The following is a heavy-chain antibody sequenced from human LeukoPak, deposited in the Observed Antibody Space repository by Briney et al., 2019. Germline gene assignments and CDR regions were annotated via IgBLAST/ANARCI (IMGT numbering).Heavy chain of an antibody. J-gene: IGHJ6*03. CDR2: VSTTGGST. D-gene: IGHD6-19*01. CDR1: SFTFSRYV. Sequence: GGSLRLSCGASSFTFSRYVMSWVRQAPGKGLEWVSTVSTTGGSTYYADSVKGRFTISRDNSKDTLYLQMNSLRAEDTAVYYCAKCSGWFVRGKDYYYYYMDVWGKGTTVTVSS. V-gene: IGHV3-23*01. CDR3: AKCSGWFVRGKDYYYYYMDV.